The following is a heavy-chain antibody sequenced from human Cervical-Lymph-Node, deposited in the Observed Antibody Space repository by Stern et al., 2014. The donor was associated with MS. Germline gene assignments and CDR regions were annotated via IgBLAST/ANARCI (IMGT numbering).Heavy chain of an antibody. CDR2: IYTSGST. CDR1: GGSISSGSYY. Sequence: VQLVESGPGLVKPSQTLSLTCTVSGGSISSGSYYWSWIRQPAGKGLEWIGRIYTSGSTNYNPSLKSRVTISVDTPKNQFSLKRGSVTAADTAVYYCARNVDTAFDYWGQGTLVTVSS. V-gene: IGHV4-61*02. J-gene: IGHJ4*02. D-gene: IGHD5-18*01. CDR3: ARNVDTAFDY.